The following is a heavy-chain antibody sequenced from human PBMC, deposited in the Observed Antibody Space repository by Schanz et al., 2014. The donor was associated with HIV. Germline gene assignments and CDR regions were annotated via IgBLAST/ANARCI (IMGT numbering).Heavy chain of an antibody. CDR2: IIPVLGAS. D-gene: IGHD1-26*01. CDR3: AGGAPGYRGSYYLFAS. J-gene: IGHJ4*02. CDR1: GGTFANNA. V-gene: IGHV1-69*01. Sequence: QVQLVQSGAEVKKPGSSVKVSCKASGGTFANNAVSWVRQAPGQGLEWMGGIIPVLGASNYAPEFQGRVTITADESATTAYMDLSSLRSEDTALYYCAGGAPGYRGSYYLFASWGQGTLITVSS.